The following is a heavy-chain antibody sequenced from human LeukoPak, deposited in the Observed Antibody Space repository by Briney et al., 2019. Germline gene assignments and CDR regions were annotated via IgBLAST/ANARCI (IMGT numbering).Heavy chain of an antibody. Sequence: ASVKVSCKASGYTFTDYYMHWVRQAPGQGLEWMGWINPNSGATNYAQEFQGRVTMTRDTSIRTAYMELSRLRSDDTAVYYCARAPTTVTTDGYWGQGTLVTVSS. J-gene: IGHJ4*02. D-gene: IGHD4-17*01. CDR2: INPNSGAT. V-gene: IGHV1-2*02. CDR3: ARAPTTVTTDGY. CDR1: GYTFTDYY.